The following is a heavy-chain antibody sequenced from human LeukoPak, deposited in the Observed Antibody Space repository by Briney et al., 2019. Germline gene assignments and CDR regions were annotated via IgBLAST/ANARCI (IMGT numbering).Heavy chain of an antibody. J-gene: IGHJ6*03. CDR1: GLTVTSNL. V-gene: IGHV3-53*01. Sequence: GGSLRLSCAASGLTVTSNLMSWVRQAPGKRLEWVSVIYTGGSTYYADSVEGRFTISRDNSKNTLYLQMNSLRAEDTAVYYCASTNYYESSGNYHHSYYYNYMDVWGKGTTVTVSS. D-gene: IGHD3-22*01. CDR3: ASTNYYESSGNYHHSYYYNYMDV. CDR2: IYTGGST.